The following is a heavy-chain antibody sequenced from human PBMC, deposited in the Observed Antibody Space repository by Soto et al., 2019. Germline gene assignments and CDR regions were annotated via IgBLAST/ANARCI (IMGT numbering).Heavy chain of an antibody. CDR2: IIPILGIA. Sequence: SVKVSCKASGGTFSSYTISWVRQAPGQGLEWMGRIIPILGIANYAQKFQGRVTITADKSTSTAYMELSSLRSEDTAVYYCARDSGGSGSYYKGSPIFNWGQGTLVTVSS. CDR1: GGTFSSYT. J-gene: IGHJ4*02. CDR3: ARDSGGSGSYYKGSPIFN. V-gene: IGHV1-69*04. D-gene: IGHD3-10*01.